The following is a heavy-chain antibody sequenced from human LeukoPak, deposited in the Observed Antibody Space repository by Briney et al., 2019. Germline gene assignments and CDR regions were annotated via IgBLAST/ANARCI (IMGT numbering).Heavy chain of an antibody. Sequence: GGSLRLSCAASGFTFSSYGMHWVRQAPGKGLEWVAVISYDGSNKYYADSVKGRFTISRDNSKNTLYLQMNSLRAEDTAVYCCAKSSALLLWFGESLDYWGQGTLVTVSS. CDR2: ISYDGSNK. V-gene: IGHV3-30*18. CDR3: AKSSALLLWFGESLDY. D-gene: IGHD3-10*01. CDR1: GFTFSSYG. J-gene: IGHJ4*02.